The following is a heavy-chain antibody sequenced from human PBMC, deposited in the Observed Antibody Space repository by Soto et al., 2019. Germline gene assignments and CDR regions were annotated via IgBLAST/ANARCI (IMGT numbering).Heavy chain of an antibody. J-gene: IGHJ5*02. Sequence: QVQLQQWGAGLLKPSETLSLTCAVYGGSFSGYYWSWIRQPPGKGLEWIGEINHSGSTNYNPSLKSRVTISEDTSKNQFSLRLSAVTAADTAVYYCARGQKKSSSSRVLHTETNWFDPWGQGTLVTVSS. CDR1: GGSFSGYY. D-gene: IGHD6-6*01. V-gene: IGHV4-34*01. CDR2: INHSGST. CDR3: ARGQKKSSSSRVLHTETNWFDP.